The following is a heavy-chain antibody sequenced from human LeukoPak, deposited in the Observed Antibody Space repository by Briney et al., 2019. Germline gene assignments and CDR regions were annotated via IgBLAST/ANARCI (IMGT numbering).Heavy chain of an antibody. CDR1: GYSLTSYW. D-gene: IGHD1-7*01. CDR2: IYPGDSDT. Sequence: GESLKISCKGSGYSLTSYWIGWVRQMPGKGLEWMGIIYPGDSDTRYSPSFQGRVTISADKSISTAYLQWSSLKASDTAMYFGATITGTTGSLDYWGQGTLVTVSS. CDR3: ATITGTTGSLDY. J-gene: IGHJ4*02. V-gene: IGHV5-51*01.